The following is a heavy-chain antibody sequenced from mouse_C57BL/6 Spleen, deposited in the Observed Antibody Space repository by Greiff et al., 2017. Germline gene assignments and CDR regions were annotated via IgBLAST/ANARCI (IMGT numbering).Heavy chain of an antibody. CDR3: ARAADTTVVPDWYFDV. J-gene: IGHJ1*03. Sequence: QVQLQQPGAELVMPGASVKLSCKASGYTFTSYWMHWVKQRPGQGLEWIGEIDPSDSYTNYNQKFKGKSTLTVDKSSSTAYMQLSSLTSEDSAVYYCARAADTTVVPDWYFDVWGTGTTVTVSS. V-gene: IGHV1-69*01. CDR2: IDPSDSYT. CDR1: GYTFTSYW. D-gene: IGHD1-1*01.